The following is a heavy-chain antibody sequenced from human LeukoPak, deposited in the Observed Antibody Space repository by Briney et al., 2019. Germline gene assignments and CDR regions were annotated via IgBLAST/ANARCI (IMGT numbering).Heavy chain of an antibody. CDR1: GGTFSSYA. CDR3: ARDQPIAAADTFDY. J-gene: IGHJ4*02. CDR2: IIPILGIA. V-gene: IGHV1-69*04. D-gene: IGHD6-13*01. Sequence: SVKVSCKASGGTFSSYAISWVRQAPGQGLEWMGRIIPILGIANYAQKFQGRVTITADKSTSTAYMELSSLRSEDTAVYHCARDQPIAAADTFDYWGQGTLVTVSS.